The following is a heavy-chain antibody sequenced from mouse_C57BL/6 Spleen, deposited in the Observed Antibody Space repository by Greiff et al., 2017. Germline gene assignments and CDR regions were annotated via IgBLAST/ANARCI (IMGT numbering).Heavy chain of an antibody. V-gene: IGHV5-4*01. CDR3: ARDPMVKGAMDY. CDR2: ISDGGSYT. Sequence: EVKLMESGGGLVKPGGSLKLSCAASGFTFSSYAMSWVRQTPEKRLEWVATISDGGSYTYYPDNVKGRFTISRDNAKNNLYLQMSHLKSEDTAMYYCARDPMVKGAMDYWGQGTSVTVSS. D-gene: IGHD2-2*01. J-gene: IGHJ4*01. CDR1: GFTFSSYA.